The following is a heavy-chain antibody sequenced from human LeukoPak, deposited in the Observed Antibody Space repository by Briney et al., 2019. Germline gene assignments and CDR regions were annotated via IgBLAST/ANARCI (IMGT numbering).Heavy chain of an antibody. Sequence: SETLSLTCTVSGGSITSNSHNWGWIRQPPGKGLEWIGSIYFSEYTYDNPSLKSRVTMSVDTSKNQFSLKLSSVTAADTAVYYCARTQYYYDSSGETGDWGQGTLVTVSS. CDR2: IYFSEYT. V-gene: IGHV4-39*07. CDR3: ARTQYYYDSSGETGD. J-gene: IGHJ4*02. D-gene: IGHD3-22*01. CDR1: GGSITSNSHN.